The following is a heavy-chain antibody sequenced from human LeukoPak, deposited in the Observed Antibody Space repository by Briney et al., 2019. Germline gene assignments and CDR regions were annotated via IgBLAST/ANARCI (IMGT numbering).Heavy chain of an antibody. J-gene: IGHJ4*02. CDR3: ARDTWYYDSSGSFDY. CDR2: ISSSGSTI. Sequence: GGSLRLSCAVSGFTFSSYEMNWVRQAPGKGLEWVSYISSSGSTIYYADSVKGRFTISRDNAKNSLYLQMNSLRAEDTAVYYCARDTWYYDSSGSFDYWGQGTLVTVSS. D-gene: IGHD3-22*01. V-gene: IGHV3-48*03. CDR1: GFTFSSYE.